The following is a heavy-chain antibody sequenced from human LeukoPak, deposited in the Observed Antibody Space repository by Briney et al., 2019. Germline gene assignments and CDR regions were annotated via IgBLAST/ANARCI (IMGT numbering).Heavy chain of an antibody. V-gene: IGHV4-61*01. CDR3: ARKTTGDQGSYFDY. CDR2: YYYSGST. Sequence: PSETLSLTCTVSGGSVSSGRYYWSWIRQPPGKGLEWIGYYYYSGSTNYNPSLKTRVTISIDTSKNQFSLKVSSVTAADTAVYYCARKTTGDQGSYFDYWGQGTLVPVSS. J-gene: IGHJ4*02. CDR1: GGSVSSGRYY. D-gene: IGHD1-1*01.